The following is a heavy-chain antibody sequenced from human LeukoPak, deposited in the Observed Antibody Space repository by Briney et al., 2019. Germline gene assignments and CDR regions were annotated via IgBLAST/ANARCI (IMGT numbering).Heavy chain of an antibody. V-gene: IGHV4-59*01. J-gene: IGHJ4*02. Sequence: SETLSLTCTVSGGSINGYYWSWIRQPPEKGLEWIGCIYYRGSTNYNPSLKSRVTISVDTSKNQFSLKLSSVTAADTAVYYCVRADYDTSAYYYTFDYWGQGTLVTVSS. CDR1: GGSINGYY. CDR2: IYYRGST. CDR3: VRADYDTSAYYYTFDY. D-gene: IGHD3-22*01.